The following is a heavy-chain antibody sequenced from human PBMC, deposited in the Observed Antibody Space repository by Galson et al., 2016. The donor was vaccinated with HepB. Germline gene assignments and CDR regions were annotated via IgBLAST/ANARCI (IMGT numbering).Heavy chain of an antibody. CDR3: TTLMGWGSRPYYYDNMDV. CDR1: GVSVSDNF. V-gene: IGHV3-53*01. D-gene: IGHD3-16*01. CDR2: LYPNGNT. Sequence: SLRLSCAASGVSVSDNFLTWARQAPGKGLEWVSTLYPNGNTFYADPVRGRFTISRDHSKNTLFYQMDSLSREDTAVYYCTTLMGWGSRPYYYDNMDVWGQGTTVTVSS. J-gene: IGHJ6*02.